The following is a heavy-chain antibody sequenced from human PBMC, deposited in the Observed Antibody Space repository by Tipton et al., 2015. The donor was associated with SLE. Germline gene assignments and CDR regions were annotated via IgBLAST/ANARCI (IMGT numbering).Heavy chain of an antibody. J-gene: IGHJ5*02. CDR1: GGSFSGYY. CDR3: ASHYSTSGWFDP. CDR2: VNHSGST. Sequence: TLSLTCAVYGGSFSGYYWTWIRQPPGKGLEWIGEVNHSGSTNYNPSLKSRVTISVDTSKNQFSLKLSSVTAADTAVYYCASHYSTSGWFDPWGQGTRVTVSS. V-gene: IGHV4-34*01. D-gene: IGHD6-6*01.